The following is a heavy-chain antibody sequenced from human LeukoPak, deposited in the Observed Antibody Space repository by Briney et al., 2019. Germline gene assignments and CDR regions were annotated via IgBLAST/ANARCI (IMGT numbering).Heavy chain of an antibody. Sequence: PGGSLRLSCAASGFTFSTYWMHWVRQAPGKGLVWVSRISSDRSSTSYADSVKGRFTISRDNAKNTLSLQMNSLRAEDTAVYYCATALFSSNWYAAEAWGQGTLVTVSS. CDR1: GFTFSTYW. CDR3: ATALFSSNWYAAEA. V-gene: IGHV3-74*01. J-gene: IGHJ5*02. CDR2: ISSDRSST. D-gene: IGHD6-13*01.